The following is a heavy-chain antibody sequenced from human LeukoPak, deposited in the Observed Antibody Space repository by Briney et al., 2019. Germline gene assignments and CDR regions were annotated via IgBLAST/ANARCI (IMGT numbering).Heavy chain of an antibody. J-gene: IGHJ4*02. CDR1: GFIVSSSY. CDR2: IYNGDTT. V-gene: IGHV3-66*01. D-gene: IGHD6-13*01. Sequence: GESLRLSCAASGFIVSSSYMSWVRQAPGKGLEWVSFIYNGDTTYYADSVKGRFIISRDNSRNTLYLQMNSLRAEDTAVYYCARGLGQQLWDYWGQGTLVTVSS. CDR3: ARGLGQQLWDY.